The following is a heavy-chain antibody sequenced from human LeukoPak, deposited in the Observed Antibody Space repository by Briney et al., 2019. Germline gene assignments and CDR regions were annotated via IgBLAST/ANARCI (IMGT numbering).Heavy chain of an antibody. CDR2: ISYDGSNK. CDR3: ARGPRIQLNWFDP. J-gene: IGHJ5*02. V-gene: IGHV3-30-3*01. Sequence: GGSLRLSCAASGFTFSSYAMHWVRQAPGKGLEWVAVISYDGSNKYYADSVKGRFTISRDNSKNTLYLQMNSLRAEDTAVYYCARGPRIQLNWFDPWGQGTLVTVSS. CDR1: GFTFSSYA. D-gene: IGHD5-18*01.